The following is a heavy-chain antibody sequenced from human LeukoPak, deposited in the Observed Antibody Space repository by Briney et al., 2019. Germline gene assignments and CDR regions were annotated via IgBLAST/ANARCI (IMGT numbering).Heavy chain of an antibody. Sequence: GGSLRLSCGASGFTFSSYALSWVRQAPGKGLEWVSAISGSGGYTYYADFVKGRFTISRDNSKNTLYLQMNSLRAEDTAIYYCAKGFGLGSYLFDYWGQGTLVTVSP. CDR2: ISGSGGYT. V-gene: IGHV3-23*01. CDR1: GFTFSSYA. CDR3: AKGFGLGSYLFDY. J-gene: IGHJ4*02. D-gene: IGHD3-10*01.